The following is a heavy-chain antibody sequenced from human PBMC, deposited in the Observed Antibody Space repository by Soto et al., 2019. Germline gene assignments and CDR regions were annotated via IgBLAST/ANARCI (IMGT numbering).Heavy chain of an antibody. CDR2: IIPIFGTP. D-gene: IGHD3-22*01. Sequence: QVQPVQSGAEVKKPGSSVKVSCKASGGTFSTSLISWVRQAPGQGLEWMGGIIPIFGTPNYAQKFQGRVTITADESTITVYMEVNRLRSEATAMYYCARGYTDYDGRSSDIDSWGQGTQVTVSS. J-gene: IGHJ4*02. CDR1: GGTFSTSL. CDR3: ARGYTDYDGRSSDIDS. V-gene: IGHV1-69*01.